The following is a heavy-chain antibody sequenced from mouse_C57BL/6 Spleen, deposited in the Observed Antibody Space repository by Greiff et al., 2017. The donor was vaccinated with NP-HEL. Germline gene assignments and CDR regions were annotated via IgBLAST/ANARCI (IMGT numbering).Heavy chain of an antibody. Sequence: EVQLQQSGPELVKPGASVKISCKASGYTFTDYYMNWVKQSHGKSLEWIGDINPNNGGTSYNQKFKGKATLTVDKSSSTAYMELRSLTSEDSAVYYCASSSYPWFAYWGQGTLVTVSA. J-gene: IGHJ3*01. D-gene: IGHD1-1*01. CDR1: GYTFTDYY. V-gene: IGHV1-26*01. CDR3: ASSSYPWFAY. CDR2: INPNNGGT.